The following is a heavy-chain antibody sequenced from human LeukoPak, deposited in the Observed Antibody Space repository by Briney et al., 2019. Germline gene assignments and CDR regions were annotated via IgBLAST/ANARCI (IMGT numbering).Heavy chain of an antibody. J-gene: IGHJ4*02. D-gene: IGHD3-22*01. CDR3: ARDYYDSSGYYLDY. CDR1: GYTFTSYG. Sequence: ASVKVSCKASGYTFTSYGISWVRQAPGQGLEWMEWISAYNGNTNYAQKLQGRVTMTTDTSTSTAYMELRSLRSDDTAVYYCARDYYDSSGYYLDYWGQGTLVTVSS. V-gene: IGHV1-18*01. CDR2: ISAYNGNT.